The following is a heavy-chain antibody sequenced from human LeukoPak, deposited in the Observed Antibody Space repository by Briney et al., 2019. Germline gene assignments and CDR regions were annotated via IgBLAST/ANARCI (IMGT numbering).Heavy chain of an antibody. CDR2: ISGSGGST. CDR1: GFTFSSYA. CDR3: AKKYSSGWGHYYYYGMDV. Sequence: GGSLRLSCAASGFTFSSYAMSWVRQAPGKGLEWVSAISGSGGSTYYADSVKGRFTISRDNSKNTLYLQMNSLRAEDTAVYYCAKKYSSGWGHYYYYGMDVWGQGTTVTVSS. V-gene: IGHV3-23*01. J-gene: IGHJ6*02. D-gene: IGHD6-19*01.